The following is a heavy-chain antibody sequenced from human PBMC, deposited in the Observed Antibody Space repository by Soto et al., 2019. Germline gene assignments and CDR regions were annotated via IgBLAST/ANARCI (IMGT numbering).Heavy chain of an antibody. D-gene: IGHD3-16*01. CDR1: GFTFSSYS. J-gene: IGHJ6*03. Sequence: PGGSLRLSCAASGFTFSSYSMNWVRQAPGKGLEWVSSISSSSSYIYYADSVKGRFTISRDNAKNSLYLQMNSLRAEDTAVYYCARDGGGGQQRLYYYYYYMDVWGKGTTVTVSS. V-gene: IGHV3-21*01. CDR3: ARDGGGGQQRLYYYYYYMDV. CDR2: ISSSSSYI.